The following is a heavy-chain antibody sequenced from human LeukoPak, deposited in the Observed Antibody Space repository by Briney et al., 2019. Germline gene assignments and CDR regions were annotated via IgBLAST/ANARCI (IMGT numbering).Heavy chain of an antibody. D-gene: IGHD6-19*01. J-gene: IGHJ4*02. CDR3: ARGRGWIYDS. V-gene: IGHV3-7*04. CDR1: GFTFTNDF. Sequence: PGGSLRLSCAASGFTFTNDFMTWVRQAPGKGLEWVANMKVDGSDIHYVDSVKGRLTISSDNARNSLYLQMNTLRVEDTAVYYCARGRGWIYDSWGREPWSSSPQ. CDR2: MKVDGSDI.